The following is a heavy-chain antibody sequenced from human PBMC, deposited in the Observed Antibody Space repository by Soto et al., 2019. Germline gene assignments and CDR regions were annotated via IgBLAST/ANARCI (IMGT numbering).Heavy chain of an antibody. CDR2: IYHSGST. D-gene: IGHD4-17*01. CDR3: ARAALYGDRYFDY. V-gene: IGHV4-4*02. J-gene: IGHJ4*02. CDR1: GGSISSSNW. Sequence: PSETLSLTCAVSGGSISSSNWWSWVRQPPGKGLEWIGEIYHSGSTNYNPPLKSRVTMSVDKSKNQFSLKLNSVTAADTAVYYCARAALYGDRYFDYWGQGTLVTVSS.